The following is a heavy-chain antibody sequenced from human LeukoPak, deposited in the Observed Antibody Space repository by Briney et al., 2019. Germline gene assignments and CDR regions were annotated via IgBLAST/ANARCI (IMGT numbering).Heavy chain of an antibody. J-gene: IGHJ4*02. CDR1: GFTFSTHW. CDR2: INTDGSNT. CDR3: ARDQSIAGPTTADY. Sequence: GGSLRLSCAASGFTFSTHWMHWVRQAPGKGLVWVSRINTDGSNTIYADSVKGRFTISRDNAKNTLYLQMNSLRAEDTAVYYCARDQSIAGPTTADYWGQGTLVTVSS. D-gene: IGHD1-26*01. V-gene: IGHV3-74*01.